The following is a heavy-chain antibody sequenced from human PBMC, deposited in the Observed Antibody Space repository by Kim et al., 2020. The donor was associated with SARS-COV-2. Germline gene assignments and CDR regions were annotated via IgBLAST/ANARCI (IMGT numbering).Heavy chain of an antibody. V-gene: IGHV3-9*01. D-gene: IGHD3-10*01. CDR2: ISWNSGSI. CDR1: GFTFDDYA. J-gene: IGHJ4*02. Sequence: GGSLRLSCAASGFTFDDYAMHWVRQAPGKGLEWVSGISWNSGSIGYADSVKGRFTISRDNAKNSLYLQMNSLRAEDTALYYCAKDSLYGSGSYYAQFDYWGQGTLVTVSS. CDR3: AKDSLYGSGSYYAQFDY.